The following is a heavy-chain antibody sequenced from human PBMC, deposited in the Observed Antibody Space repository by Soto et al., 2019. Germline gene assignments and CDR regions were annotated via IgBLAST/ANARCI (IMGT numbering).Heavy chain of an antibody. CDR3: ARVKGSGYHNWFGP. CDR2: ISAYNGNT. J-gene: IGHJ5*02. D-gene: IGHD3-22*01. V-gene: IGHV1-18*01. CDR1: GYTFTSYG. Sequence: QVQLVQSGAEVKKPGASVKVSCKASGYTFTSYGISWVRQAPGQGLEWMGWISAYNGNTTYAQRLQGRVTMTTDTSTSTAYVELRSLRSDDTAVYYCARVKGSGYHNWFGPWGQGPLVTVSS.